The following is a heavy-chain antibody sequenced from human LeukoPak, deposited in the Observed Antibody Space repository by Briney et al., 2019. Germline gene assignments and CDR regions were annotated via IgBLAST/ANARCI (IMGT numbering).Heavy chain of an antibody. V-gene: IGHV1-69*13. CDR1: GGTFSGYA. CDR2: IIPIFGTA. J-gene: IGHJ4*02. Sequence: ASVKVSCKASGGTFSGYAISWVRQAPGQGLEWMGGIIPIFGTANYAQKFQGRVTITADESTSTAYMELSSLRSEHTAVYYCAREPSRDGYNWVDYWGQGTLVTVSS. D-gene: IGHD5-24*01. CDR3: AREPSRDGYNWVDY.